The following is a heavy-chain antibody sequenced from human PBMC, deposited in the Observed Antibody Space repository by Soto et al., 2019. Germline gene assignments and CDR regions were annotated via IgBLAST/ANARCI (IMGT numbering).Heavy chain of an antibody. D-gene: IGHD2-15*01. CDR1: GFTFDDYA. CDR3: AKRSRRDIVVVVAALVFADAFDI. CDR2: ISWNSGSI. V-gene: IGHV3-9*01. Sequence: GGSLRLSCAASGFTFDDYAMHWVRQAPGKGLEWVSGISWNSGSIGYADSVKGRFTISRDKAKNSLYLQMNSLRAEDTALYYCAKRSRRDIVVVVAALVFADAFDIWGQGTMVTVSS. J-gene: IGHJ3*02.